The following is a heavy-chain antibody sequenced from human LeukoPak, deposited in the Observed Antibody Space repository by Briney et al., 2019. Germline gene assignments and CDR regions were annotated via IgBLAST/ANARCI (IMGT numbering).Heavy chain of an antibody. CDR2: MNPNSGNT. D-gene: IGHD5-12*01. J-gene: IGHJ5*02. CDR3: ARVGPVYSGYENNWFDP. V-gene: IGHV1-8*02. Sequence: ASVKVSCKASGYTFTTYGISWVRQATGQGLEWMGWMNPNSGNTGYAQKFQGRVTMTRNTSISTAYMELSSLRSEDTAVYYCARVGPVYSGYENNWFDPWGQGTLVTVSS. CDR1: GYTFTTYG.